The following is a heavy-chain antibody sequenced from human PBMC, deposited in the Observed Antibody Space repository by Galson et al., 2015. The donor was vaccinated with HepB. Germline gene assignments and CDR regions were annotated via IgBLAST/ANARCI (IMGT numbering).Heavy chain of an antibody. V-gene: IGHV3-15*01. CDR3: TTDLYSSSWYSRPYYFDY. D-gene: IGHD6-13*01. Sequence: SLRLSCAASGFTFSNAWMSWVRQAPGKGLEWVGRIKSKTDGGTTDYAAPVKGRFTISRDDSKNTLYLQMNSLKTEDTAVYYCTTDLYSSSWYSRPYYFDYWGQGTLVTVSS. CDR2: IKSKTDGGTT. CDR1: GFTFSNAW. J-gene: IGHJ4*02.